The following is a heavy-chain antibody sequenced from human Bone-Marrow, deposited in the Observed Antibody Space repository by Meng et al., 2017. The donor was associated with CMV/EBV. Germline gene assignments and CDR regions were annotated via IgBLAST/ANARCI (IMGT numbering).Heavy chain of an antibody. Sequence: GGSLRLSCAVSGFTFSSYGMHWVRQAPGKGLEWVAFIRYDGSNKYYADSVKGRFTISRDNSKNTLYLQMNSLRAEDTAVYYCARQKVPGYCSSTSCHGYYYYGMDVWGQGTTVTVSS. V-gene: IGHV3-30*02. D-gene: IGHD2-2*01. CDR2: IRYDGSNK. J-gene: IGHJ6*02. CDR3: ARQKVPGYCSSTSCHGYYYYGMDV. CDR1: GFTFSSYG.